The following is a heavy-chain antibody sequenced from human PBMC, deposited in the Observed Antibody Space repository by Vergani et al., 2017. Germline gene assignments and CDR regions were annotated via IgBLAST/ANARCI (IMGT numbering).Heavy chain of an antibody. CDR1: GYTFTDHY. CDR2: VDPEDGET. V-gene: IGHV1-69-2*01. D-gene: IGHD4-17*01. J-gene: IGHJ6*02. Sequence: EVQLVQSGAAVKKPGATMKISCKVSGYTFTDHYMHWVKQAPGKGLEWMGFVDPEDGETIYAEKFKGRVTIAADTSTDTAHMEWSSLSSEDTAVYYCATPQTVTTGGMEVWGQGP. CDR3: ATPQTVTTGGMEV.